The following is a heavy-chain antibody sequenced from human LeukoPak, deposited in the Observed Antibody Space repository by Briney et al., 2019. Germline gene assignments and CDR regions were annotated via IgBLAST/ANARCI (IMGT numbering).Heavy chain of an antibody. J-gene: IGHJ3*02. D-gene: IGHD4-11*01. CDR1: GGSISSYY. CDR2: IYYSGST. CDR3: AGASRASVTHPLPWGPHDAFDI. Sequence: PSETLSLTCTVSGGSISSYYWSWIRQPPGKGLEWIGYIYYSGSTNYNPSLKSRVTISVDTSKNQFSLKLSSVTAADTAVYYCAGASRASVTHPLPWGPHDAFDIWGQGTMVTVSS. V-gene: IGHV4-59*01.